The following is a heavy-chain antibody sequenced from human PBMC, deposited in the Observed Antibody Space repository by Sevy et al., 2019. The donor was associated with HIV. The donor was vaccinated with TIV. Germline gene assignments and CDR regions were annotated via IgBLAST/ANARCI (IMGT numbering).Heavy chain of an antibody. Sequence: GGSLRLSCTASGFTFGDYAMNWVRQAPGKGLEWVGFIRSKAYGGTAEYAASVKGRFTISRDDSKGIAYLQMNSLKTKDTAVYYCTRYCSSSSWEGTNWVDGFDIWGQGTMVTVSS. CDR3: TRYCSSSSWEGTNWVDGFDI. D-gene: IGHD2-2*01. CDR1: GFTFGDYA. V-gene: IGHV3-49*04. J-gene: IGHJ3*02. CDR2: IRSKAYGGTA.